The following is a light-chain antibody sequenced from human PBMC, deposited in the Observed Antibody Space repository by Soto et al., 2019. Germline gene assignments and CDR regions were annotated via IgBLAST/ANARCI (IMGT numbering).Light chain of an antibody. CDR2: AAS. J-gene: IGKJ4*01. CDR3: QQSYSTPLT. Sequence: QLTQSPSSLCTSVGDRVTITCRASQGISSNLSLYQQKPGRAPKLLIYAASSLQSGVTSRFSGSGSGTDFTLTISSLQPEDFATYYCQQSYSTPLTFGGGTQVDIK. V-gene: IGKV1-39*01. CDR1: QGISSN.